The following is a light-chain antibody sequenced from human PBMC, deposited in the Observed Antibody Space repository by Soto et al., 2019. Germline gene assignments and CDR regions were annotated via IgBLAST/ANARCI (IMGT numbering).Light chain of an antibody. J-gene: IGKJ2*02. Sequence: EIVLTQSPGTLSLSPGERATLSCRASQSVSSSYLAWYQQKPGQAPRLLIYGASSRATGIPDRFSGSGSGTDFTLTISRLEPEDFAVYYCQQYGSSPAGTFGHGTKLEIK. CDR3: QQYGSSPAGT. CDR2: GAS. V-gene: IGKV3-20*01. CDR1: QSVSSSY.